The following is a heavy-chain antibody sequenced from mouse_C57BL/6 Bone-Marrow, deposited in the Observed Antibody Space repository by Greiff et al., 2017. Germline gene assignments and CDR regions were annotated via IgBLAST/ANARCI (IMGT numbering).Heavy chain of an antibody. Sequence: EVKLVESGGGLVQPGGSMKLSCVASGFTFSNYWMNWVRQSPEKGLEWVAQIRLKSDNYATHYAESVKGRFTISRDDSKSSVYLQMNNLRAEDTGIYYCPRITTVVAGDWFAYWGQGTLVTVSA. CDR2: IRLKSDNYAT. D-gene: IGHD1-1*01. J-gene: IGHJ3*01. CDR1: GFTFSNYW. V-gene: IGHV6-3*01. CDR3: PRITTVVAGDWFAY.